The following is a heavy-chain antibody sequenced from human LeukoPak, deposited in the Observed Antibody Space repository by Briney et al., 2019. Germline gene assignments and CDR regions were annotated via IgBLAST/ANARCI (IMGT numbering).Heavy chain of an antibody. D-gene: IGHD3-10*01. J-gene: IGHJ3*02. Sequence: PSETLSLTCTVSGGSISSYYWSWIRQPPGKGLEWIGYIYYTGSTSYNPSLKSRVTISMDTSKNQFSLKLSSVTAADSAVYYCARSDYSGSGTYTEFDAFDIWGQGPMVTVSS. CDR3: ARSDYSGSGTYTEFDAFDI. CDR2: IYYTGST. CDR1: GGSISSYY. V-gene: IGHV4-59*01.